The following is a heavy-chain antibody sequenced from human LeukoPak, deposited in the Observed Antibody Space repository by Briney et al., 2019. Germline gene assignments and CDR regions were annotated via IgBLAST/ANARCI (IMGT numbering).Heavy chain of an antibody. CDR2: IYYSGST. V-gene: IGHV4-39*07. CDR1: GGSISSRSYY. J-gene: IGHJ5*02. D-gene: IGHD1-14*01. CDR3: ARVPTGWFDP. Sequence: SETLSLTCTVSGGSISSRSYYWGWIRQPPGKGLEWIGSIYYSGSTYYNPSLKSRVTISVDTSKNQFSLKLSSVTAADTAVYYCARVPTGWFDPWGQGTLVTDSS.